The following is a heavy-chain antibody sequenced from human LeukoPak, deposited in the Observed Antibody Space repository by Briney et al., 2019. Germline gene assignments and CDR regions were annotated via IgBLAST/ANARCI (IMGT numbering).Heavy chain of an antibody. Sequence: ASVTVSCKASGYTFTGYYMHWVRQAPGQGLEWMGCINPNSGGTNYAQKFQGRVTMTMDTSIRTAYMELSGLSYDGTAGYYCARGGLITFGGVIVIRGAFDIWGQGTMVTVSS. CDR3: ARGGLITFGGVIVIRGAFDI. V-gene: IGHV1-2*02. CDR2: INPNSGGT. CDR1: GYTFTGYY. J-gene: IGHJ3*02. D-gene: IGHD3-16*02.